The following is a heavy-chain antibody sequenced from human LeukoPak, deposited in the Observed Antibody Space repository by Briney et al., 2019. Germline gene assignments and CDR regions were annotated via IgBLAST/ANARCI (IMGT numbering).Heavy chain of an antibody. CDR1: GYTFNSYG. Sequence: ASVKVSCKTSGYTFNSYGVSWVRQAPGQRLEWMGWISTYNYNTNYAQKFRGRVTMTRDTSTSTVYMELRSLRSEDTAIYYCARQVDTTMALPDYWGQGTLVTVSS. V-gene: IGHV1-18*01. D-gene: IGHD5-18*01. J-gene: IGHJ4*02. CDR2: ISTYNYNT. CDR3: ARQVDTTMALPDY.